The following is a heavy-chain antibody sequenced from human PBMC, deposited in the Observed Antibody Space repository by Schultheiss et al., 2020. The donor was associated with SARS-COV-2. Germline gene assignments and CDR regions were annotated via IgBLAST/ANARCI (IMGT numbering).Heavy chain of an antibody. J-gene: IGHJ6*03. CDR1: GGSISSYY. CDR2: IYTSGST. CDR3: ARIGGTTVVTKGYYYYMDV. D-gene: IGHD4-23*01. Sequence: SQTLSLTCTVSGGSISSYYWSWIRQPPGKGLEWIGYIYTSGSTNYNPSLKSRVTMSVDTSKNQFSLKLSSVTAADTAVYYCARIGGTTVVTKGYYYYMDVWGKGTTVTVSS. V-gene: IGHV4-4*08.